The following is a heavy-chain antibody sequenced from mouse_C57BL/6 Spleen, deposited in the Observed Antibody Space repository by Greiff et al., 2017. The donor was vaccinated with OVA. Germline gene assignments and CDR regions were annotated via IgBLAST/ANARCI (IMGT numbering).Heavy chain of an antibody. D-gene: IGHD1-1*01. J-gene: IGHJ2*01. V-gene: IGHV14-1*01. CDR3: TTRTTVGFEY. Sequence: VQLQQSGAELVRPGASVKLSCTASGFTITDYYMHWVKQRPEQGLEWIGRIDPADGDTDYAPKFPGKATMTADTSSSTAYLQLSSLTSEDTAVYYGTTRTTVGFEYWGQGTILTVSA. CDR2: IDPADGDT. CDR1: GFTITDYY.